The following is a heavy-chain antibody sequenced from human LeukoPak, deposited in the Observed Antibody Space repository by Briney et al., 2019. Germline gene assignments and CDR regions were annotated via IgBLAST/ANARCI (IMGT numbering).Heavy chain of an antibody. V-gene: IGHV3-7*01. CDR2: IKEDGSEE. J-gene: IGHJ4*02. CDR3: ARSGSEIDY. Sequence: GGSLRLSCTASGFTFSTYWMTWVRQAPGKGLEWVANIKEDGSEENYVDSVKGRFTISRDNAKNSLYLQMNSLRVEDTAVYYCARSGSEIDYWGQGTLVTVSS. CDR1: GFTFSTYW. D-gene: IGHD1-26*01.